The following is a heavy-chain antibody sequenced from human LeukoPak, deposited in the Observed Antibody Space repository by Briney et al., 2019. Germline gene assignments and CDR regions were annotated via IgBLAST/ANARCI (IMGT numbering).Heavy chain of an antibody. CDR2: IYPGDSDT. CDR1: GYSFTNYW. CDR3: ARQINYDILTGYFDY. J-gene: IGHJ4*02. Sequence: GESLKISCQGSGYSFTNYWIAWVRQMPGKGLEWMGIIYPGDSDTTYSPSFQGQVTISVDKFVSTAYLQWSSLKASDTAMYYCARQINYDILTGYFDYWGQGTLVTVSS. D-gene: IGHD3-9*01. V-gene: IGHV5-51*01.